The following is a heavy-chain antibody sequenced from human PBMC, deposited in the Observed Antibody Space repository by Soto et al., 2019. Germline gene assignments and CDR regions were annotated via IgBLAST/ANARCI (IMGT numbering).Heavy chain of an antibody. V-gene: IGHV1-69*13. CDR2: IIPIFGTA. D-gene: IGHD3-3*01. J-gene: IGHJ5*02. CDR1: GGTFSSYA. CDR3: ASGTIFGVVIRENWFDT. Sequence: SVKVSCKASGGTFSSYAISWVRQAPGQGLEWMGGIIPIFGTANYAQKFQGRVTITADESTSTAYMELSSLRSEDTAVYYCASGTIFGVVIRENWFDTWGQGTLVTVSS.